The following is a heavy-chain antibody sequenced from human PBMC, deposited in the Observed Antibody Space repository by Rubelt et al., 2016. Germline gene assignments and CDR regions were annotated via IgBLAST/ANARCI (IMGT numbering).Heavy chain of an antibody. CDR3: ARGSRSLSGYPDY. Sequence: QVQLVQSGAEVKKPGSSVKVSCKASGGTFSSYAISWVRQAPVQGLEWMGGIIPIFGTANYSQKFQGRGTITADESTSTVYMELSSLRSEDTAVYYCARGSRSLSGYPDYWGQGTLVTVSS. D-gene: IGHD3-3*01. CDR2: IIPIFGTA. V-gene: IGHV1-69*01. CDR1: GGTFSSYA. J-gene: IGHJ4*02.